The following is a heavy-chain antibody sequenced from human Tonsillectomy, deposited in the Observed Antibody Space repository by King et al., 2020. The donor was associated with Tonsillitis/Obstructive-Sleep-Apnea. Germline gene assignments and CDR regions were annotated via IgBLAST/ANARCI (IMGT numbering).Heavy chain of an antibody. CDR1: GGSISSYY. J-gene: IGHJ5*02. CDR3: ARDQFYYDSSGYYGYGWFDP. Sequence: VQLQESGPGLVKPSETLFLTCTVSGGSISSYYWSWIRQPPGKGLEWIGYMYYSGSTNYNPTLKSRVTISVDTSKNQFSLKLSSVTAADTAVYYCARDQFYYDSSGYYGYGWFDPWGQGTLVTVSS. D-gene: IGHD3-22*01. V-gene: IGHV4-59*01. CDR2: MYYSGST.